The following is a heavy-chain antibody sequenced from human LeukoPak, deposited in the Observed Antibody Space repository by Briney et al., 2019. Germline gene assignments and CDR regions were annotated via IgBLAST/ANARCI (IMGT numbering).Heavy chain of an antibody. CDR3: AIQAFAAGDAFDI. Sequence: ASVKDSCKVSGYTLTDLSMHWVRQAPGKGLEWMGGFDPEDGETIYAQKFQGRVTMTEDTSTDTAYMELSSLRSEDTAVYYCAIQAFAAGDAFDIWGQGTMVTVSS. CDR1: GYTLTDLS. CDR2: FDPEDGET. D-gene: IGHD6-13*01. J-gene: IGHJ3*02. V-gene: IGHV1-24*01.